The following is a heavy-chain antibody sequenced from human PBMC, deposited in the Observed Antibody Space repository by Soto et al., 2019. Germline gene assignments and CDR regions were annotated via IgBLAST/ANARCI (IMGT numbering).Heavy chain of an antibody. Sequence: TLSLTCAVSGGSISSGGYSWSWIRQPPGKGLEWIGYIYHSGSTYYNPSLKSRVTISVDRSKNQFSLKLSSVAAADTAVYYCARGYSSGRGWFDPWGQGTLVTVSS. CDR3: ARGYSSGRGWFDP. CDR2: IYHSGST. D-gene: IGHD6-19*01. J-gene: IGHJ5*02. V-gene: IGHV4-30-2*01. CDR1: GGSISSGGYS.